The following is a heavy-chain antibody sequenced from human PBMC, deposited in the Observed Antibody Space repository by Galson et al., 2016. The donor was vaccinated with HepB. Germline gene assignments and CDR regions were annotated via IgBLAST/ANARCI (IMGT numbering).Heavy chain of an antibody. V-gene: IGHV1-18*01. Sequence: SVKVSCKASGYTFKNYDISWVRQAPGQGLEWMGWISAYNGDTNYAGKLQGRVTMTTDTSTSTAYMELRSLRSDDTAVYYCARMYSRRYFQHWGQGTLVTVSS. J-gene: IGHJ1*01. D-gene: IGHD1-26*01. CDR2: ISAYNGDT. CDR3: ARMYSRRYFQH. CDR1: GYTFKNYD.